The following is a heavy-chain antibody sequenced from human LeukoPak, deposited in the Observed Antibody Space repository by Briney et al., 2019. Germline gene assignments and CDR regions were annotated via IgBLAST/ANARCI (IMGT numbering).Heavy chain of an antibody. J-gene: IGHJ4*02. Sequence: KASETLSLTCTVSGGSISSSSDYWGWIRQPPGKGLEWIGSIYYSGSTYYNPSLKSRVTISVDTSNNQFFLKLSSVTAADTAVYYCAKDRGCRYSYGPCSYRDYWGQGTLVTVSS. D-gene: IGHD5-18*01. V-gene: IGHV4-39*07. CDR3: AKDRGCRYSYGPCSYRDY. CDR2: IYYSGST. CDR1: GGSISSSSDY.